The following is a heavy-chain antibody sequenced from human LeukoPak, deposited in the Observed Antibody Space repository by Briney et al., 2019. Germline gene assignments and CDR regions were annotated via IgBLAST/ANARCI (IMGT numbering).Heavy chain of an antibody. CDR3: ARDIVVVPAARTYYYYYYMDV. D-gene: IGHD2-2*01. CDR1: GGTFSSYA. V-gene: IGHV1-69*05. J-gene: IGHJ6*03. Sequence: SVKVSCKASGGTFSSYAISWVRQAPGQGLEWMGGIIPIFGTANYAQKFQGRVTITTDESTSTAYMELSSLRSEDTAVYYCARDIVVVPAARTYYYYYYMDVWGKGTTVTVSS. CDR2: IIPIFGTA.